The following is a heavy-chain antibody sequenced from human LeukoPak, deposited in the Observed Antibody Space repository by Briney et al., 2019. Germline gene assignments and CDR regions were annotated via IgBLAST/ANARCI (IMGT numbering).Heavy chain of an antibody. D-gene: IGHD3-9*01. Sequence: ASVKVSCKASVYTFTNFDINWVRQATGQGLEWMGWVNPNSGNTGYAQKFQGRVTITRNTSISTAYMELTSLRSEDTAVYYCAREVTGYDYWGQGTLVTVSS. J-gene: IGHJ4*02. V-gene: IGHV1-8*03. CDR3: AREVTGYDY. CDR2: VNPNSGNT. CDR1: VYTFTNFD.